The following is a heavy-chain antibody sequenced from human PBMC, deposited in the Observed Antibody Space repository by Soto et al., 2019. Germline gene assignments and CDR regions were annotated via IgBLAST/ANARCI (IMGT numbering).Heavy chain of an antibody. D-gene: IGHD5-12*01. CDR2: IYYSGST. CDR3: AHGYSGYDLRNYYYYYYMDV. CDR1: GGSISSYY. Sequence: QVQLQESGPGLVKPSETLSLTCTVSGGSISSYYWSWIRQPPGKGLEWIGYIYYSGSTNYNPSLKNRVTISVDTSKNQFSLKLSSVTAADTAVYYCAHGYSGYDLRNYYYYYYMDVWGKGTTVTVSS. J-gene: IGHJ6*03. V-gene: IGHV4-59*01.